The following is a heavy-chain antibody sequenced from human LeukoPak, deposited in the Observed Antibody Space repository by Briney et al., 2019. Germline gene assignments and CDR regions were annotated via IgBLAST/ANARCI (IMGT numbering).Heavy chain of an antibody. CDR3: AKGQELDDGVFDS. CDR2: ISASSSTI. J-gene: IGHJ4*02. Sequence: GGSLRLSCVASGFTFSSHSMNWVRQAPGKGLEWVSYISASSSTIYYADSLKGRFTISRDNSRQTLFLQMSSLRVEDTGTYYCAKGQELDDGVFDSWGQGTLVTVSS. V-gene: IGHV3-48*01. D-gene: IGHD1-1*01. CDR1: GFTFSSHS.